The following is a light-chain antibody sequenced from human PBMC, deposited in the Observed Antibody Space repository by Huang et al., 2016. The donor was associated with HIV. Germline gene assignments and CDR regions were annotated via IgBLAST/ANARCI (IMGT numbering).Light chain of an antibody. J-gene: IGKJ5*01. CDR3: QQRSDWPAIT. CDR2: DSS. V-gene: IGKV3-11*01. CDR1: QSVRYY. Sequence: EIVLTQSPATLSLSPGESATLSCRASQSVRYYLAWYQQKPGHAPRLLIYDSSTRATGIPARFSGSGSDTDFTLIIGSLEPEDSAVYYCQQRSDWPAITFGQGTRLEIK.